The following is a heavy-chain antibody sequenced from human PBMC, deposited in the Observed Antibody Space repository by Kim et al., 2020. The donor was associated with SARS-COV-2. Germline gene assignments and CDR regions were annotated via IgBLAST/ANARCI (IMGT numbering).Heavy chain of an antibody. Sequence: GGSLRLSCAASGFTFSSYGMHWVRQAPGKGLEWVAVISYDGSNKYYADSVKGRFTISRDNSKNTLYLQMNSLRAEDTAVYYCAKDQGGIAAAGEPFDYWG. J-gene: IGHJ4*01. D-gene: IGHD6-13*01. CDR2: ISYDGSNK. CDR1: GFTFSSYG. V-gene: IGHV3-30*18. CDR3: AKDQGGIAAAGEPFDY.